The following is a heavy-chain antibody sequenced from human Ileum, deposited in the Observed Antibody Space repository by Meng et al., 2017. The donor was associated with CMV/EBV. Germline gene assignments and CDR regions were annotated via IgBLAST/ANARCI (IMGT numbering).Heavy chain of an antibody. CDR1: GFTFRDYW. D-gene: IGHD2-2*01. V-gene: IGHV3-74*01. J-gene: IGHJ5*02. CDR3: ADFAFREIPTANWFDA. CDR2: VNTDGSNT. Sequence: GGSLRLSCEASGFTFRDYWMHWVRQAPGKGLVWVARVNTDGSNTIYADSVKGRFTISRDNTKNTVYLQMNSLSADDTAVYYCADFAFREIPTANWFDAWGQGTLVTVSS.